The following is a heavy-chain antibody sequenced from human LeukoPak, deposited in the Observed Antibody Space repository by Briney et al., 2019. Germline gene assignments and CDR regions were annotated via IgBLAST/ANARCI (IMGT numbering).Heavy chain of an antibody. CDR3: ARDRRVGATVNYFDY. D-gene: IGHD1-26*01. J-gene: IGHJ4*02. CDR1: GFTFNNYW. V-gene: IGHV3-74*01. CDR2: INGEGSDT. Sequence: PGGSLRLSCAASGFTFNNYWMHWVRQAPGEGLMWVSRINGEGSDTNYADSVRGRFTISRDNAKNTLYLQMNSLRAEDTAVYYCARDRRVGATVNYFDYWGQGTLVTVSS.